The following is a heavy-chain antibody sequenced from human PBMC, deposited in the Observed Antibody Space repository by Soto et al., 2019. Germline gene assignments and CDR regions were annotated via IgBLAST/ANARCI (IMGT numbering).Heavy chain of an antibody. V-gene: IGHV4-31*03. J-gene: IGHJ4*02. CDR2: IYYSGST. D-gene: IGHD6-13*01. CDR1: GGSISSGGYY. Sequence: QVQLQESGPGLVKPSQTLSLTCTVSGGSISSGGYYWSWIRQHPGKGLEWIGYIYYSGSTYYNPSLKSRVTISVDTSKNQFSLKLNSVTAADTAVYYCARGRRDSSSWSGIFDYWGQGTLVTVSS. CDR3: ARGRRDSSSWSGIFDY.